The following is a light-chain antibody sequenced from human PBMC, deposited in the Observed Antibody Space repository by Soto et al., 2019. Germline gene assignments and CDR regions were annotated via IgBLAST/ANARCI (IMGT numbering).Light chain of an antibody. CDR2: DVS. Sequence: DIQMTQSHSTLSASVGDRVTITCRASHGITNWLAWYQQKPGKAPKVLIYDVSTLGSGVPSRFSGSGSGTEFTLTISSLQPDDFATYYCQPYNNNLGQGTKVDIK. V-gene: IGKV1-5*01. CDR3: QPYNNN. J-gene: IGKJ2*01. CDR1: HGITNW.